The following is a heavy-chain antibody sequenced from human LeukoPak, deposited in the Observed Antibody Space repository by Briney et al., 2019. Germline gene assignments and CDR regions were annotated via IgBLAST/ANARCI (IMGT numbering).Heavy chain of an antibody. D-gene: IGHD2-2*01. CDR3: ASPYCSSTSCSTLHDY. Sequence: GGSLRLSCAASGFTFSSYWMNWVRQAPGKGLEWVANIKQDGGEKYYVDSVKGRFTIFRDNAKSSLYLQMNSLRAEDTAVYYCASPYCSSTSCSTLHDYWGQGTLVTVSS. V-gene: IGHV3-7*01. J-gene: IGHJ4*02. CDR1: GFTFSSYW. CDR2: IKQDGGEK.